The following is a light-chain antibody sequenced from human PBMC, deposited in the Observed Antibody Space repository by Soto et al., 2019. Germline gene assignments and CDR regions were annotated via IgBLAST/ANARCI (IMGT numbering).Light chain of an antibody. CDR1: SSDVGSYDL. V-gene: IGLV2-23*02. CDR2: EVS. J-gene: IGLJ1*01. CDR3: CSYAGSSTFYV. Sequence: QSALAQPASVSGSPGHSITISCTGTSSDVGSYDLVSWFQHHPGKAPKLMIYEVSKRPSGVSNRFSGSKSGNTASLTISGLQAEDEADYFCCSYAGSSTFYVFGIGTRSPS.